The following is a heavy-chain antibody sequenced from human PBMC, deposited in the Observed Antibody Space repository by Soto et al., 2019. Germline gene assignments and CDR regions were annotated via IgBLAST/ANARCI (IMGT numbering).Heavy chain of an antibody. CDR2: ISGSGGST. Sequence: GGSLRLSCAASAFTFSSYAMSWVRQAPGKGLEWVSAISGSGGSTYYADSVKGRFTISRDNSKNTLYLQMNSLRAEDTAVYYLAKDPVTMIVVVNLFDYWGQGTLVTVSS. D-gene: IGHD3-22*01. J-gene: IGHJ4*02. CDR3: AKDPVTMIVVVNLFDY. V-gene: IGHV3-23*01. CDR1: AFTFSSYA.